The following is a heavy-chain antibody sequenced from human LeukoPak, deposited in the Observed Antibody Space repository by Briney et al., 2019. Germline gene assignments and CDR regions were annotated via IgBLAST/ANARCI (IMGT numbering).Heavy chain of an antibody. D-gene: IGHD1-26*01. CDR2: INPSGGTT. J-gene: IGHJ4*02. CDR1: GYTCSTYY. V-gene: IGHV1-46*01. Sequence: ASVKVSCKASGYTCSTYYMHWVRQAPGQGLEWVGVINPSGGTTTYSQKFQGRVTMTRDTSTSTVYMELSSLRIEDTAVYYCSRDLGGSYNDYWGQGTMVTVSS. CDR3: SRDLGGSYNDY.